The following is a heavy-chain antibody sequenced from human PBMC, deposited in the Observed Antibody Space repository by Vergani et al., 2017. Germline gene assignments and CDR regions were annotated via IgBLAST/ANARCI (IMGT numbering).Heavy chain of an antibody. CDR2: IYTSGST. CDR1: GGSISSYY. D-gene: IGHD1-7*01. Sequence: QVQLQESSPGLVKPSETLSLTCTVSGGSISSYYWSWIRQPAGKGLEWIGRIYTSGSTNYNPSLKSRVTMSVDTSKNQLSLTLRSVTAAATAVYYCERDSWTRTNRFDYWGQGTLVTVSS. J-gene: IGHJ4*02. CDR3: ERDSWTRTNRFDY. V-gene: IGHV4-4*07.